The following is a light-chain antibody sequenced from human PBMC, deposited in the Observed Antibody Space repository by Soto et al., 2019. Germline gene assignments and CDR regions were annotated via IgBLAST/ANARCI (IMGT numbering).Light chain of an antibody. Sequence: QSALTQPPSASGSPAQSVTISCTGTNSDVGGYNYVSWYQQHPGKAPKLMIYEVSKRPSGVPDRFSGSKSGNTASLTVSGLQAEDEADYYCSSYAGSNSYVFGAGTKLTVL. J-gene: IGLJ1*01. V-gene: IGLV2-8*01. CDR1: NSDVGGYNY. CDR3: SSYAGSNSYV. CDR2: EVS.